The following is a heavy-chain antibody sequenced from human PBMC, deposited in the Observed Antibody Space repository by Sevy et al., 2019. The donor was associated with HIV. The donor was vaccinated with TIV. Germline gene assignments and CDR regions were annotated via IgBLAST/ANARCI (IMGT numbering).Heavy chain of an antibody. Sequence: SETLSLTCTVSGGSISSYYWSWIRQPPGKGLEWIGYIYCSGSTNYNPSLKRRVTISVDTSKNQFSLKLGSVTAADTAVYYCARDLGTTAPYCSGGSCYSGMDVWGQGTTVTVSS. CDR1: GGSISSYY. V-gene: IGHV4-59*01. CDR3: ARDLGTTAPYCSGGSCYSGMDV. D-gene: IGHD2-15*01. J-gene: IGHJ6*02. CDR2: IYCSGST.